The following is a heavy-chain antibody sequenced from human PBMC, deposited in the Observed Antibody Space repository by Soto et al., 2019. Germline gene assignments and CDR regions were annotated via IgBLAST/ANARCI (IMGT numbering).Heavy chain of an antibody. D-gene: IGHD1-1*01. J-gene: IGHJ4*02. V-gene: IGHV1-24*01. CDR3: AAGGTRWLHSPFDY. CDR2: FDPEDGET. Sequence: QVKLLQSGAEVKKPGASVKVSCKVSGHTLTELSMHWVRQAPGRGLEWMGGFDPEDGETIFAQKFQGRVTMTEDTSTDSTYMELTSRRSEDTAVYYCAAGGTRWLHSPFDYWCQGTLVTISS. CDR1: GHTLTELS.